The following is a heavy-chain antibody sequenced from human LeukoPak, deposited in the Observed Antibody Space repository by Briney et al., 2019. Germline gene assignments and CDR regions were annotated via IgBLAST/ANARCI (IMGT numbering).Heavy chain of an antibody. CDR3: AGGMTRGIAAANPFDY. V-gene: IGHV3-23*01. J-gene: IGHJ4*02. CDR1: GFPFSSYA. D-gene: IGHD6-13*01. CDR2: IRDSDDSI. Sequence: GGSLRLSCAPSGFPFSSYAMSWVPQAPGKGLEWVSEIRDSDDSIYDADFVKGRFTISRDNSKTTLYLQMNILRAEDTAGYYCAGGMTRGIAAANPFDYWGQGTLVTVSS.